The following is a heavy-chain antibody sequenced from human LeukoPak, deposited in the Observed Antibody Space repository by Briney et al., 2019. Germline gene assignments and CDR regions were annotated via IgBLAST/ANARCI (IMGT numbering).Heavy chain of an antibody. D-gene: IGHD2-8*01. V-gene: IGHV3-7*01. Sequence: GGSLRLSCAASGFTFSSYWMSWVRQAPGKGLEWVANIKQDGSEKYYVDSVKGRFTISRDNAKNSLYLQMNSLRAEDTAVYYRARAFDVNPIVLMVYAPRVYFDYWGQGTLVTVSS. CDR2: IKQDGSEK. CDR3: ARAFDVNPIVLMVYAPRVYFDY. CDR1: GFTFSSYW. J-gene: IGHJ4*02.